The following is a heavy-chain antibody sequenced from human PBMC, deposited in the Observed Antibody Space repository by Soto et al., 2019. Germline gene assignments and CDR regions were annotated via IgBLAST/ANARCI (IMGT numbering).Heavy chain of an antibody. CDR3: AKEVGSGWYCYYYGMDV. CDR1: GFTFSSYG. V-gene: IGHV3-30*18. D-gene: IGHD6-25*01. Sequence: GGSLRLSCAASGFTFSSYGMHWVRQAPGKGLEWVAVISYDGSNKYYADSVKGRFTISRDNSKNTLYLQMNSLRAEDTALYCCAKEVGSGWYCYYYGMDVWGQGTTVTVSS. CDR2: ISYDGSNK. J-gene: IGHJ6*02.